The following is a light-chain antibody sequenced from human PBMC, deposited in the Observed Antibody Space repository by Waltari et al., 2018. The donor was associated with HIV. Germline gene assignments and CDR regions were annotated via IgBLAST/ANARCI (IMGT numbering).Light chain of an antibody. V-gene: IGLV1-47*01. CDR3: AAWDNSLSGYV. CDR1: SSSIGSNY. CDR2: RNN. J-gene: IGLJ1*01. Sequence: QSVLTQPPSASGTPGQWVTISCSGSSSSIGSNYVYWYQQLPGTAPKLLIYRNNQRPSGVPDRFSGSKSGTSASLAISGLQSEDEADYYCAAWDNSLSGYVFGTGTKVTVL.